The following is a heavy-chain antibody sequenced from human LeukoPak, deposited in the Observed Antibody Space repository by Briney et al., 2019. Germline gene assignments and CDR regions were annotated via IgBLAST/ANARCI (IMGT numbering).Heavy chain of an antibody. CDR3: ARLYSYSSHFDY. CDR2: INHSGST. D-gene: IGHD5-18*01. CDR1: GGSFSGYY. V-gene: IGHV4-34*01. Sequence: SETLSLTCAVYGGSFSGYYWSWIRQPPGKGLEWIGEINHSGSTNYNPSLKSRVTISVDTSKNQFSLKLSSVTAADTAVYYCARLYSYSSHFDYWGQGTLVTVSS. J-gene: IGHJ4*02.